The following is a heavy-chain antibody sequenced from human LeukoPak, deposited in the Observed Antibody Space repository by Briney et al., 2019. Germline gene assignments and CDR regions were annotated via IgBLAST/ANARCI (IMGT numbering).Heavy chain of an antibody. CDR3: ASGEWDSSGWKKSYYFDY. CDR1: GFTFSSYG. V-gene: IGHV3-30*03. Sequence: GGSLRLSCAASGFTFSSYGMHWVRQAPGKGLEWVAVISYDGSNKYYADSVKGRFTISRGNAKNSLYLQMNSLRAEDTAVYYCASGEWDSSGWKKSYYFDYWGQGTLVTVSS. D-gene: IGHD6-19*01. J-gene: IGHJ4*02. CDR2: ISYDGSNK.